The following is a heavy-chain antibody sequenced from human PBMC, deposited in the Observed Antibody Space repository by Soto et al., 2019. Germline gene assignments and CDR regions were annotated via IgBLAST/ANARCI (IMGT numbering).Heavy chain of an antibody. V-gene: IGHV3-15*01. CDR2: IKSRGNGGTP. CDR1: GFTLSKAW. J-gene: IGHJ4*02. Sequence: EVQLVESGGGLVKPGGSLTLSCAASGFTLSKAWMGWVRQATGKGLEWVGRIKSRGNGGTPDYAAAVKGRFTISGEDSKTTHYLQLSSLKTEETAVYYFTTLGPGYNTFPFAYWAQELLVTVSP. CDR3: TTLGPGYNTFPFAY. D-gene: IGHD1-20*01.